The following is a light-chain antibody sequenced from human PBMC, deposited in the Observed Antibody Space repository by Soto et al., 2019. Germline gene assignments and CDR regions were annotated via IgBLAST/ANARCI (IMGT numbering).Light chain of an antibody. V-gene: IGKV1-5*03. CDR3: LQHNSYPYT. J-gene: IGKJ5*01. CDR1: QSISSW. CDR2: KAS. Sequence: DFQMTQSPSTLSPSVGDRVTITCRASQSISSWLAWYQRKPGKAPKXLIYKASSLESGVPSRFSGSGSGTELTLTISSLQPDDVATYYCLQHNSYPYTFGQGTRLEIK.